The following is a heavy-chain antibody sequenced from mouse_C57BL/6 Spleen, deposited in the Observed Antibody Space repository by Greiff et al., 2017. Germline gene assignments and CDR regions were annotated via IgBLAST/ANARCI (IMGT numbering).Heavy chain of an antibody. J-gene: IGHJ3*01. V-gene: IGHV14-2*01. D-gene: IGHD2-13*01. CDR2: IDPEGGET. Sequence: VQLQQSGAELVKPGASVKLSCTASGFNIKDYYMPWVKQRTEQGLEWIGRIDPEGGETKYAPKFQGKATITADTSSNTAYLPLSSLTSEDTAVYYWGGGDYGSGFAYWGQGTLVTVSA. CDR1: GFNIKDYY. CDR3: GGGDYGSGFAY.